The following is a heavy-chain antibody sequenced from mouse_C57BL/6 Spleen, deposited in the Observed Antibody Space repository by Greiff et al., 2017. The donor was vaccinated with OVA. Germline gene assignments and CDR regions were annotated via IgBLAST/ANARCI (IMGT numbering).Heavy chain of an antibody. CDR1: GYTFTSYT. Sequence: VHLVESGAELARPGASVKMSCKASGYTFTSYTMHWVKQRPGQGLEWIGYINPSSGYTKYNQKFKDKATLTADKSSSTAYMQLSSLTSEDSAVYYCARPHYDYGFDYWGQGTTLTVSS. CDR3: ARPHYDYGFDY. J-gene: IGHJ2*01. D-gene: IGHD2-4*01. CDR2: INPSSGYT. V-gene: IGHV1-4*01.